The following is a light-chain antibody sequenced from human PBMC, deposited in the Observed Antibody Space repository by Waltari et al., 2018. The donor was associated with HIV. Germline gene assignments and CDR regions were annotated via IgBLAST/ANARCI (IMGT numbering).Light chain of an antibody. CDR2: WAS. CDR3: QQYYTPGPT. CDR1: RTILYSSENRDC. J-gene: IGKJ4*01. V-gene: IGKV4-1*01. Sequence: EIVMTQFPHSLAVALGERDTSNCRSRRTILYSSENRDCLAWYQQKPGQSPKVLIYWASTRASGVPDRFSGSGSGTNFSLTISALQSDDVALYYCQQYYTPGPTFGGGTKVEIK.